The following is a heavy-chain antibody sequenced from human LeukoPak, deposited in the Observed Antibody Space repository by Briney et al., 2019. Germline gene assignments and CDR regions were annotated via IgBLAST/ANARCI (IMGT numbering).Heavy chain of an antibody. CDR3: ARAARYCTNGVCDGWLDY. D-gene: IGHD2-8*01. J-gene: IGHJ4*02. CDR1: VGSFSGYY. V-gene: IGHV4-34*01. Sequence: PSETLSLTCAVYVGSFSGYYWSWIRQPPGKGLEWIGEINHSGSTNYNPSLRSRVTISVDTSKNQFSLKLSSVTAADTAVYYCARAARYCTNGVCDGWLDYWGQGTLVSVSS. CDR2: INHSGST.